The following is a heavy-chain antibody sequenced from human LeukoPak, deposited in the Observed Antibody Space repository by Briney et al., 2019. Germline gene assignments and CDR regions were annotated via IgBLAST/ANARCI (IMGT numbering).Heavy chain of an antibody. J-gene: IGHJ3*02. CDR3: AKYIAAAGIHDAFDI. V-gene: IGHV4-34*01. D-gene: IGHD6-13*01. CDR2: IYHSGST. Sequence: SETLSLTCAVYGGSFSGYYWSWIRQPPGKGLEWIGSIYHSGSTYYNPSLKSRVTISVDTSKNQFSLKLSSVTAADTAVYYCAKYIAAAGIHDAFDIWGQGTMVTVSS. CDR1: GGSFSGYY.